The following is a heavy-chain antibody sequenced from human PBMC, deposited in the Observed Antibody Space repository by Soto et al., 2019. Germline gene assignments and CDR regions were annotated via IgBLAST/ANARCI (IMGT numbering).Heavy chain of an antibody. J-gene: IGHJ5*02. CDR3: ARGLRYSSSWYGGGYLVWFDP. Sequence: SETLSLTCAVYGGSFSGYYWSWIRQPPGKGLEWIGEINHSGSTNYNPSLKSRVTISVDTSKNQFSLKPSSVTAADTAVYYCARGLRYSSSWYGGGYLVWFDPWGQGTLVTVSS. D-gene: IGHD6-13*01. V-gene: IGHV4-34*01. CDR1: GGSFSGYY. CDR2: INHSGST.